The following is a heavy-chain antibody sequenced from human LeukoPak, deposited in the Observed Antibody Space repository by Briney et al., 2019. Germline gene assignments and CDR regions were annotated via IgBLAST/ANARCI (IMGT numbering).Heavy chain of an antibody. V-gene: IGHV5-51*01. CDR2: IYPGDSDT. J-gene: IGHJ4*02. Sequence: GESLKISCKGSGYSFTSYWIAWVRQMPGKGLEWMGIIYPGDSDTRYSPSFQGQVTISADKSIGTAYLQWSSLKASDTAMYYCARRDCGGGSCYGDFDYWGQGTLVTVSS. CDR3: ARRDCGGGSCYGDFDY. CDR1: GYSFTSYW. D-gene: IGHD2-15*01.